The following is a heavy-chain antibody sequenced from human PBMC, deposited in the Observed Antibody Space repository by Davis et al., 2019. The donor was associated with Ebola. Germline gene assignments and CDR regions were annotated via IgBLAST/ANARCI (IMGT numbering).Heavy chain of an antibody. Sequence: MPSETLSLTCTVSGGSISSSSYYWGWIRQPPGKGLEWIGSIYYSGSTYYNPSLKSRVTISVDTSKNQFSLKLSSVTAADTAVYYCARDGSYSSSSGDYWGQGTLVTVSS. D-gene: IGHD6-6*01. J-gene: IGHJ4*02. V-gene: IGHV4-39*02. CDR1: GGSISSSSYY. CDR3: ARDGSYSSSSGDY. CDR2: IYYSGST.